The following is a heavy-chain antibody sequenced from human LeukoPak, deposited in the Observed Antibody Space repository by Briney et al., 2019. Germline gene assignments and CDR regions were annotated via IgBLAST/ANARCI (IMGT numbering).Heavy chain of an antibody. CDR1: GFTFSSYA. CDR2: ISGSGGST. Sequence: PGGSLRLSCAASGFTFSSYAMSWVRQAPGKGLEWVSAISGSGGSTYYADSVKGRFTISRDNSKNSLYLQMNSLRAEDTAVYYCASQAPIWSGYGRPPYFDYWGQGTLVTVSS. CDR3: ASQAPIWSGYGRPPYFDY. D-gene: IGHD3-3*01. J-gene: IGHJ4*02. V-gene: IGHV3-23*01.